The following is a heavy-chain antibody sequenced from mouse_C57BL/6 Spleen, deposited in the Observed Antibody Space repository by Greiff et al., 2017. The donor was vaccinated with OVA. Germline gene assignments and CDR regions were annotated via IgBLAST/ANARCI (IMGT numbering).Heavy chain of an antibody. CDR2: INPSNGGT. V-gene: IGHV1-53*01. Sequence: QVQLQQSGTELVKPGASVKLSCKASGYTFTSYWMHWVKQSPGQGLAWIGNINPSNGGTNYNEKFKSKATLTVDKSSSTAYMQLSSLTSEDSAVYYCARGITTVVAFDYWGKGTTLTVSS. J-gene: IGHJ2*01. CDR3: ARGITTVVAFDY. D-gene: IGHD1-1*01. CDR1: GYTFTSYW.